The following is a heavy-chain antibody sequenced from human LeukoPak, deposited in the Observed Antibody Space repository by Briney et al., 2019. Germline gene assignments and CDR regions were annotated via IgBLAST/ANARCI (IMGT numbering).Heavy chain of an antibody. V-gene: IGHV3-21*01. CDR2: ISSSSSYI. D-gene: IGHD6-19*01. J-gene: IGHJ5*02. Sequence: GGSLRLSCAASGFTFSSYSMNWVRQAPGKGPEWVSSISSSSSYIYYAVSVKGRFTISRDNAKNSLYLQMNSLRAEDTAVYYCARSPVAGTFDPWGQGTLVTVSS. CDR1: GFTFSSYS. CDR3: ARSPVAGTFDP.